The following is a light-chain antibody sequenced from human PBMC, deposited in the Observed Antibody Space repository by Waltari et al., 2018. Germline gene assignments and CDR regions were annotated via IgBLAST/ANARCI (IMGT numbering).Light chain of an antibody. Sequence: EIALTQSPGTLSLSLGERATLSCRASQTVRTTYLAWYQQKPGQAPRLLIYGVSTRATGIPDRFSGSGSGADFSLTITRLEPEDFAVYYCQHYLRLPVAFGQGTKVDIK. CDR1: QTVRTTY. CDR2: GVS. CDR3: QHYLRLPVA. V-gene: IGKV3-20*01. J-gene: IGKJ1*01.